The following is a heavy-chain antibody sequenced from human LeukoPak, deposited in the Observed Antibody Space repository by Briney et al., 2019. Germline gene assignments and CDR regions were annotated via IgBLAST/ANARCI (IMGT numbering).Heavy chain of an antibody. Sequence: PGGSLRLSCAASGFTFSSYAMHWVRQAPGKGLEWVAVISYDGSNKYYADSVKGRFTISRDNSKNTLYLQMNSLRAEDTAVYYCAKLLGALFDYWGQGTLVTVSS. D-gene: IGHD3-16*01. J-gene: IGHJ4*02. CDR1: GFTFSSYA. CDR2: ISYDGSNK. V-gene: IGHV3-30-3*02. CDR3: AKLLGALFDY.